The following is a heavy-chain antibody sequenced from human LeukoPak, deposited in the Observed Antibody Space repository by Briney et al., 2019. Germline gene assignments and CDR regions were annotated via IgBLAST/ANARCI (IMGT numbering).Heavy chain of an antibody. J-gene: IGHJ3*02. CDR1: GGSISSYY. V-gene: IGHV4-59*01. CDR3: ARLYCGGDCYPFDI. CDR2: IYYSGST. Sequence: SETLSLTCTVSGGSISSYYWSWIRQPPGKGLEWIGYIYYSGSTNYNPSLKGRVTISVDTSKNQFSLKLSSVTAADTAVYYCARLYCGGDCYPFDIWGQGTMVTVSS. D-gene: IGHD2-21*02.